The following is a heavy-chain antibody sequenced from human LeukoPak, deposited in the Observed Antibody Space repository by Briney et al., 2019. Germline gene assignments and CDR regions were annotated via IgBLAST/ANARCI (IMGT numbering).Heavy chain of an antibody. CDR3: ARTTKYQFKWAGFDP. V-gene: IGHV4-59*12. CDR1: GGSISSYY. CDR2: IYNSGST. Sequence: PSETLSLTCTVSGGSISSYYWSWIRQPPGKGLECIGYIYNSGSTNYNPSLKSRVTISVDTSKNQFSLKLSSVTAADTAVYYCARTTKYQFKWAGFDPWGQGTLVTVSS. J-gene: IGHJ5*02. D-gene: IGHD2-2*01.